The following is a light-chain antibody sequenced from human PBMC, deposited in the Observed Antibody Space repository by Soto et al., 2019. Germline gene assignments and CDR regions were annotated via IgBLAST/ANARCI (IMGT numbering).Light chain of an antibody. J-gene: IGLJ1*01. CDR2: EVY. V-gene: IGLV2-8*01. CDR1: SNAVGAYNY. CDR3: NSYAGSNMGV. Sequence: QAALTQPPSASGSSGQSVTISCTGTSNAVGAYNYVSWYQQHPGKAPKLLIFEVYRRPSGVPDRFSGSKSGNTASLTVSGLQVDDEADYYCNSYAGSNMGVFGTGTKVTVL.